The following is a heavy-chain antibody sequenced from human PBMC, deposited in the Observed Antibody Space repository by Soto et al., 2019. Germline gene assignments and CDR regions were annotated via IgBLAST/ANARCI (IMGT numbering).Heavy chain of an antibody. CDR2: SYYSGTS. D-gene: IGHD1-20*01. Sequence: SETLSLTCTVSGGSIRVQSYYWTWIRQTPGKGLEWVGSSYYSGTSYFNPALMGRVTISVDTSTNQFSLRLTSVTAADTAVYYCTRRYNWNDYYFDPWGQGTLVTVSS. CDR3: TRRYNWNDYYFDP. V-gene: IGHV4-39*01. CDR1: GGSIRVQSYY. J-gene: IGHJ5*02.